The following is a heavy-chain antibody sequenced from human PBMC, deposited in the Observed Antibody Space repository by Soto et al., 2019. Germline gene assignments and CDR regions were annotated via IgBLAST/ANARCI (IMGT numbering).Heavy chain of an antibody. J-gene: IGHJ5*02. CDR1: GFTVSSNY. D-gene: IGHD2-15*01. CDR3: ARGYCSGGSCYSVLDP. V-gene: IGHV3-66*01. Sequence: GGSLRLSCAASGFTVSSNYMSWVRQAPGKGLEWVSVIYSGGSTYYADSVKGRFTISRDNSKNTLYLQMNSLRAEDTAVYYCARGYCSGGSCYSVLDPWGQGTLVTVSS. CDR2: IYSGGST.